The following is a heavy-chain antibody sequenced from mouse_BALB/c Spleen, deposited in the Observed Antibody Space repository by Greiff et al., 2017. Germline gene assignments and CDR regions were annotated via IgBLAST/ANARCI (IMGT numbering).Heavy chain of an antibody. J-gene: IGHJ3*01. D-gene: IGHD2-1*01. CDR1: GFSLTGYG. Sequence: QVQLKESGPGLVAPSQSLSITCTVSGFSLTGYGVNWVRQPPGKGLEWLGMIWGDGSTDYNSALKSRLSISKDNSKSQVFLKMNSLQTDDTARYYCARDHGGNYVSWFAYWGQGTLVTVSA. V-gene: IGHV2-6-7*01. CDR2: IWGDGST. CDR3: ARDHGGNYVSWFAY.